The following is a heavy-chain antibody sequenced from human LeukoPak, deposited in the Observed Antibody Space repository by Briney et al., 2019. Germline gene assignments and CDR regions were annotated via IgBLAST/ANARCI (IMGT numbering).Heavy chain of an antibody. Sequence: QPGRSLRLSCAASGFTFSSYGMHWVRQAPGKGLEWVAVISYDGSNKYYADSVKGRFTISRDNSKNTLYPQMNSLRAEDTAVYYCAKDQSSGWYGYPFDYWGQGTLVTVSS. CDR3: AKDQSSGWYGYPFDY. V-gene: IGHV3-30*18. CDR2: ISYDGSNK. D-gene: IGHD6-19*01. J-gene: IGHJ4*02. CDR1: GFTFSSYG.